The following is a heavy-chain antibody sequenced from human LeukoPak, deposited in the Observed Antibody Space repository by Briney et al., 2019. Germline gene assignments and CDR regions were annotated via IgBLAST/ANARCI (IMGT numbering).Heavy chain of an antibody. CDR3: ARFYCSSTSCPPGNYGMDV. D-gene: IGHD2-2*01. Sequence: ASVKVSCKASGYTFTGYYMHWVRQAPGQGLEWMGWINPNSGGTNYAQKFQGRVTITRDTSASTAYMELSSLRSEDTAVYYCARFYCSSTSCPPGNYGMDVWGQGTTVTVSS. CDR1: GYTFTGYY. V-gene: IGHV1-2*02. CDR2: INPNSGGT. J-gene: IGHJ6*02.